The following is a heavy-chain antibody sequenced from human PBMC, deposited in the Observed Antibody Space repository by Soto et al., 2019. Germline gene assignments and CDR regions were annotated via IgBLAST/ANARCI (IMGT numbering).Heavy chain of an antibody. CDR1: GSTFSSYA. D-gene: IGHD2-15*01. CDR3: ARGLVVAATPYYYYGMDV. Sequence: SVKVSCKASGSTFSSYAISWVRQAPGQGLEWMGGIIPIFGTANYAQKFQGRVTITADKSTSTAYMELSSLRSEDTAVYYCARGLVVAATPYYYYGMDVWGQGTTVTVSS. J-gene: IGHJ6*02. V-gene: IGHV1-69*06. CDR2: IIPIFGTA.